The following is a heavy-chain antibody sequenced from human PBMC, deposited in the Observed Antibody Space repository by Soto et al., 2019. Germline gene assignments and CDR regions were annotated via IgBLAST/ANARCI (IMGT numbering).Heavy chain of an antibody. Sequence: SLTCAVSGASIFSSTWWGWVRQPPGKGLEWIGEVYHSGSTNYNPSLKSRVTISVDKSKNQLSLKVNSVTAADTAVYYCARSLVGALDYWGQGTLVTVSS. D-gene: IGHD1-26*01. CDR3: ARSLVGALDY. CDR1: GASIFSSTW. J-gene: IGHJ4*02. V-gene: IGHV4-4*02. CDR2: VYHSGST.